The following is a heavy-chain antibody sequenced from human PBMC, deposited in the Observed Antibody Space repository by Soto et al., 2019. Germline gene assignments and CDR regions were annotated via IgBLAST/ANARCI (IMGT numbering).Heavy chain of an antibody. CDR1: GGTFSSNT. D-gene: IGHD6-13*01. Sequence: VQLVQSGAEVKKPGSSVKVSCKSSGGTFSSNTITWVRQAPGQGLEWVAYISGTSDSIPYADSVKGRFTISRDNAKNSLYLQMNSLRAEDTAVYYCARVAVITAAGTSDYWGQGTLVTVSS. CDR3: ARVAVITAAGTSDY. V-gene: IGHV3-21*05. CDR2: ISGTSDSI. J-gene: IGHJ4*02.